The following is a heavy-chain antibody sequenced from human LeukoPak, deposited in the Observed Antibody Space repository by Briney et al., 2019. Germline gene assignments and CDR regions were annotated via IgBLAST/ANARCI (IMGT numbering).Heavy chain of an antibody. CDR2: IIPILGTA. V-gene: IGHV1-69*13. CDR1: GGTFSSYV. CDR3: AIENYDFWSGHSADAFDI. Sequence: ASVKVSCKASGGTFSSYVISWVRQAPGQGLEWMGGIIPILGTASYAQKFQGRVTITADESTSTAYMELSSLRSEDTAVYYCAIENYDFWSGHSADAFDIWGQGTMVTVSS. D-gene: IGHD3-3*01. J-gene: IGHJ3*02.